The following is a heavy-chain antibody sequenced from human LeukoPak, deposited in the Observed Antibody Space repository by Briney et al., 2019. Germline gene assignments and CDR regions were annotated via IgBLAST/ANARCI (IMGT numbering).Heavy chain of an antibody. J-gene: IGHJ4*02. CDR1: GFSFSTYS. CDR3: AGGIDY. CDR2: INSGSSYM. V-gene: IGHV3-21*06. Sequence: GGSLRLSCAASGFSFSTYSINWVRQAPGKGLEWVSSINSGSSYMTYAYSVRGRFTISRDNAKNSVYMQMNSLRVEDTAVYYCAGGIDYWGRGTLVTVSS.